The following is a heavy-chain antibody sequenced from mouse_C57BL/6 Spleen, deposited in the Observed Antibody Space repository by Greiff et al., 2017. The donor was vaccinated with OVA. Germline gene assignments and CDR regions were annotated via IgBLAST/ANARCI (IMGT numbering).Heavy chain of an antibody. V-gene: IGHV1-80*01. CDR2: IYPGDGDT. Sequence: VQLQQSGAELVKPGASVKISCKASGYAFSSYWMNWVKQRPGKGLEWIGQIYPGDGDTNYNGKFKGKATLTADKSSSTAYMQLSSLTSEDSAVYFCAREEGFITTVPAWFAYWGQGTLVTVSA. D-gene: IGHD1-1*01. CDR1: GYAFSSYW. J-gene: IGHJ3*01. CDR3: AREEGFITTVPAWFAY.